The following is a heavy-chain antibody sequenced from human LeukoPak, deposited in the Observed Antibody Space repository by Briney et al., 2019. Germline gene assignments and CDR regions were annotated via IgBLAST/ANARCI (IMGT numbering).Heavy chain of an antibody. Sequence: GGSLRLSCAASGCTFSSYALHWVRQAPGKGLEWVAVISYAGSNKYYADSVKGRFTISRDNSKNTLYLQMNSLRAEDTAVYYCARGRLGYCSSTSCLSPDYWGQGTLVTVSS. CDR2: ISYAGSNK. J-gene: IGHJ4*02. D-gene: IGHD2-2*01. CDR1: GCTFSSYA. CDR3: ARGRLGYCSSTSCLSPDY. V-gene: IGHV3-30-3*01.